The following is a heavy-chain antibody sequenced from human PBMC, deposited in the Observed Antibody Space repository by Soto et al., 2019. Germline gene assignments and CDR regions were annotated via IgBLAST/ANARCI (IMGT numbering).Heavy chain of an antibody. CDR3: ARGHCTGTYFYSWPFYYGVDV. Sequence: QVQLVESGGGVVQPGGSLRLSCTTSGFTFNTYGMYWVRQAPGKGLEWVAIIWYDGSNKYYGDSVKGRFTISRDNSKNTLSLQINSLIAVDTALYYCARGHCTGTYFYSWPFYYGVDVWGQGTTLTVSS. J-gene: IGHJ6*02. CDR2: IWYDGSNK. V-gene: IGHV3-33*08. CDR1: GFTFNTYG. D-gene: IGHD2-8*02.